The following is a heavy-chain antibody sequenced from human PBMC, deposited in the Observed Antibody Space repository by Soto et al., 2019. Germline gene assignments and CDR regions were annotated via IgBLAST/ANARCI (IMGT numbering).Heavy chain of an antibody. CDR2: INHSGST. D-gene: IGHD6-13*01. J-gene: IGHJ6*03. CDR1: GGSFSGYY. CDR3: ARKGRASSPAYYMDV. Sequence: SETLSLTCAVYGGSFSGYYLSWIRQPPGKGLEWIGEINHSGSTNYNPSLKSRVTISVDTSKNQFSLKLSSVTAADTAVYYCARKGRASSPAYYMDVWGKGTTVTVSS. V-gene: IGHV4-34*01.